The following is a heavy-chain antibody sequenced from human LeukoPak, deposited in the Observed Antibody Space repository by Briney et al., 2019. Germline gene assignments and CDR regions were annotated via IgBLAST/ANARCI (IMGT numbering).Heavy chain of an antibody. J-gene: IGHJ3*02. Sequence: AGGSLRLSCAASGFTFSSYSMNWVRQAPGKGLEWVSSISSSSSCIYYADSVKGRFTISRDNAKNSLYLQMNSLRAEDTAVYYCASSTTSAFDIWGQGTMVTVSS. V-gene: IGHV3-21*01. CDR2: ISSSSSCI. D-gene: IGHD2/OR15-2a*01. CDR3: ASSTTSAFDI. CDR1: GFTFSSYS.